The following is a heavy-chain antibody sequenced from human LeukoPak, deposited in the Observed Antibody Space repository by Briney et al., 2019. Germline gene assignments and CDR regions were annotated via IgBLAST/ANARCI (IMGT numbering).Heavy chain of an antibody. D-gene: IGHD3-22*01. V-gene: IGHV5-51*01. J-gene: IGHJ4*02. CDR1: GYSFTSYW. CDR2: IYPGDSDT. CDR3: ARPTHTYDSSGYYYDY. Sequence: GESLKISCKGSGYSFTSYWIGWVRQMPGKGLEWMGIIYPGDSDTRYSPSFQGQVTISADKSISTAYLQWSSLKASDTAVYYCARPTHTYDSSGYYYDYWGQGTLVTVSS.